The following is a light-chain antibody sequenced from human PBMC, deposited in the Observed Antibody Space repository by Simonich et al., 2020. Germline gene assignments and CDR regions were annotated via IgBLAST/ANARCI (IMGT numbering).Light chain of an antibody. CDR2: EAT. Sequence: ETTLTQAPAFMSATPGDKVNISCKASQDIDDDMNWYQQKPGEDAIFIIQEATTLVPGSPPRFSGSGSGTDFTLTISSLQAEDVAVYYCQQYYSTPYTFGQGTKLEIK. CDR3: QQYYSTPYT. V-gene: IGKV5-2*01. CDR1: QDIDDD. J-gene: IGKJ2*01.